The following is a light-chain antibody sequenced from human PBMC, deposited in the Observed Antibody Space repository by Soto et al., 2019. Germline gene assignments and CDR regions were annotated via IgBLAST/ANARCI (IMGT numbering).Light chain of an antibody. CDR2: ATS. CDR1: QRITTY. CDR3: QQSYSTLWT. J-gene: IGKJ1*01. V-gene: IGKV1-39*01. Sequence: IQMTQSPSSLSASVGDRVTITCRASQRITTYLNWYQQKPGKAPNLLITATSTLQSGVPSRFSGSGSGTDFTLTISSLQPEDFATYYCQQSYSTLWTFGQGTKVDIK.